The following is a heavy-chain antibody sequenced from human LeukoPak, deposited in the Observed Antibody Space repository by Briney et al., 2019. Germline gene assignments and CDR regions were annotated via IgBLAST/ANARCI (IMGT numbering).Heavy chain of an antibody. J-gene: IGHJ4*02. CDR2: IHPGDSDT. Sequence: GESLKISCKGSGYSFTSYWIGWVRQMPGKGLEYMGIIHPGDSDTRYSPSFQGQVTISVDRSSSTAYIQWSRLKASDTAMYYCATHPGGLQAGFDNWGQGTLVTVSS. CDR3: ATHPGGLQAGFDN. D-gene: IGHD5-24*01. CDR1: GYSFTSYW. V-gene: IGHV5-51*01.